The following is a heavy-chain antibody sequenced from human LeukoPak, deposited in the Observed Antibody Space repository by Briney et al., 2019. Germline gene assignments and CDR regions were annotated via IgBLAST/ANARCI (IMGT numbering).Heavy chain of an antibody. Sequence: GGSLRLSCAASGFTFSTYWMSWVRQAPGKGLEWVANINQNGSEKYFVDSVKGRFTISRDNAKNSLFVQMNSLRAEDTAVYYCARRYCSSTSCLIDYWGQGTLVTVSS. V-gene: IGHV3-7*04. CDR2: INQNGSEK. CDR1: GFTFSTYW. D-gene: IGHD2-2*01. CDR3: ARRYCSSTSCLIDY. J-gene: IGHJ4*02.